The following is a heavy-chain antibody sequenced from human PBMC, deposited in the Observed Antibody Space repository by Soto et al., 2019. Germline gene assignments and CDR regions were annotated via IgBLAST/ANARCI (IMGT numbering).Heavy chain of an antibody. CDR3: ARDKITGLIHY. D-gene: IGHD2-8*02. CDR2: IYYSGST. CDR1: GGSISSSSYY. Sequence: PSETLSLTCTVSGGSISSSSYYWGWIRQPPGKGLEWIGSIYYSGSTYYNPSLKSRVTISVDTSKNQFSLKLSSVTAADTAVYYCARDKITGLIHYWGQGTLVTVSS. V-gene: IGHV4-39*02. J-gene: IGHJ4*02.